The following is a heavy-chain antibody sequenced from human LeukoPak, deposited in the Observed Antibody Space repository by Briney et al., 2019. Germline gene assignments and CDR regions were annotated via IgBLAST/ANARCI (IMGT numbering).Heavy chain of an antibody. CDR2: ISYDGSNK. J-gene: IGHJ4*02. CDR3: RYCSSTSCPGEIDY. Sequence: GRSLRLSCAASGFTFGSYAMHWVRQAPGKGLEWVAVISYDGSNKYYADSVKGRFTISRDNSKNTLYLQMNSLRAEDTAVYYCRYCSSTSCPGEIDYWGQGTLVTVSS. D-gene: IGHD2-2*01. V-gene: IGHV3-30-3*01. CDR1: GFTFGSYA.